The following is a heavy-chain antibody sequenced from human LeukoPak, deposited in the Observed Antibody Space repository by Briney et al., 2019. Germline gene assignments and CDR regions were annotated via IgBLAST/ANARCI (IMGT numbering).Heavy chain of an antibody. D-gene: IGHD1-26*01. V-gene: IGHV3-23*01. J-gene: IGHJ6*03. CDR2: ISGSGGST. CDR3: ARHSGGYGYYYYMDV. Sequence: GGSLRLSCAASGFTFSSYAMSWVRQAPGKGLEWVSAISGSGGSTYYADSVKGRFTISRDNSKNTLYLQMNSLRAEDTAVYYCARHSGGYGYYYYMDVWGKGTTVTVSS. CDR1: GFTFSSYA.